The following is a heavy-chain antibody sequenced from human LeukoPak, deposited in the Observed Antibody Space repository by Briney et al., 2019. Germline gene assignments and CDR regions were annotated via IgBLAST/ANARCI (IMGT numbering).Heavy chain of an antibody. CDR3: ARALLWFGESDPPDY. D-gene: IGHD3-10*01. J-gene: IGHJ4*02. V-gene: IGHV1-69*13. CDR2: IIPIFGTA. CDR1: GGTFSSYA. Sequence: ASVKVSCKASGGTFSSYAISWVRQAPGQGLEWMGGIIPIFGTANYAQKFQGRVTITADESTSTAYMELSSLRSEDTAVYYCARALLWFGESDPPDYWGQGTLVTVSS.